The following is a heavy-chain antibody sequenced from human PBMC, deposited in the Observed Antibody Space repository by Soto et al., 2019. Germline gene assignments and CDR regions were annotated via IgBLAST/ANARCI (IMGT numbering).Heavy chain of an antibody. CDR1: GGTFSSYA. CDR3: AHLHYGSASYQNFDY. D-gene: IGHD3-10*01. V-gene: IGHV1-69*13. J-gene: IGHJ4*02. Sequence: SVKVSCKASGGTFSSYAISWVRQAPGQGLEWMGGIIPIFGTANYAQKFQGRVTITADESTSTAYMELSSLRSENTAVYYCAHLHYGSASYQNFDYWGQGTLVTVSS. CDR2: IIPIFGTA.